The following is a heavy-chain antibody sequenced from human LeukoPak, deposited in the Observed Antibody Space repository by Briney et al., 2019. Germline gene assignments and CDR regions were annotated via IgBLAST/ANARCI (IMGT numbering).Heavy chain of an antibody. D-gene: IGHD3-3*01. J-gene: IGHJ6*02. V-gene: IGHV3-15*01. CDR2: IKSKTDGGTT. Sequence: AGGSLRLSCAASGFTFSNAWMSWVRQAPGKGLEWVGRIKSKTDGGTTDYAAPVKGRFTISRDDSKNTLYLQMKSLKTEDTAVYYCTTDNVLRNYDFWSGLLYYDGMDVWGQGTTVTVSS. CDR3: TTDNVLRNYDFWSGLLYYDGMDV. CDR1: GFTFSNAW.